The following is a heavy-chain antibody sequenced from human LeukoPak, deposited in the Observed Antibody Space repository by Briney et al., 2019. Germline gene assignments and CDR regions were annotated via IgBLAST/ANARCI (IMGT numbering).Heavy chain of an antibody. CDR1: GFTFRNYW. V-gene: IGHV3-23*01. D-gene: IGHD6-13*01. CDR3: AKDSSSWSHFDF. J-gene: IGHJ4*02. CDR2: ISDSGGST. Sequence: GGSLRLSCAASGFTFRNYWMHWVRQAPGKGLEWVSAISDSGGSTYYAYSVKGRFTISRDTSKNTLYLQMNSLRVEDTAVYYCAKDSSSWSHFDFWGQGTLVTVSS.